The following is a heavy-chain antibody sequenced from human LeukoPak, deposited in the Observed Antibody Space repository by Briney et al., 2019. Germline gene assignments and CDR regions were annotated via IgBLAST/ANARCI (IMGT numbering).Heavy chain of an antibody. J-gene: IGHJ6*02. D-gene: IGHD3-10*01. CDR2: ISSSSSYT. CDR3: ARAQYRSSGNGMDV. CDR1: GFTFSSYA. V-gene: IGHV3-11*05. Sequence: PGGSLRLSCAASGFTFSSYAMSWVRQAPGKGLEWVSYISSSSSYTNYAESVKGRFTISRDNAKNSQYLQMNSLRAEDTAVYYCARAQYRSSGNGMDVWGQGTTVTVSS.